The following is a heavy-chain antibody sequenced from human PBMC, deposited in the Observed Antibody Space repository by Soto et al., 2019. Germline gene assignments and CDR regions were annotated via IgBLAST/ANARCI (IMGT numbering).Heavy chain of an antibody. CDR3: ARSAFGVVTQDAFDI. J-gene: IGHJ3*02. CDR1: GFSFNSYS. CDR2: ISSGSMTI. Sequence: EVQLVESGGGLVQPGGSLRLSCAASGFSFNSYSMNWVRQAPGKGLEWVSYISSGSMTIYYADSVKGRFTISREKPKNSLFLQMSSLRAEDTAVYYCARSAFGVVTQDAFDIWGQGTMVTVSS. D-gene: IGHD3-3*01. V-gene: IGHV3-48*01.